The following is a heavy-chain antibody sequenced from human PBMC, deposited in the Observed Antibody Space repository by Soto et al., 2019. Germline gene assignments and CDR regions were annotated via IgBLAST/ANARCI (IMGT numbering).Heavy chain of an antibody. D-gene: IGHD6-19*01. CDR1: GFTFRTNR. CDR3: ATGHSSDWYYTFAH. V-gene: IGHV3-74*01. J-gene: IGHJ4*02. CDR2: INSDGSST. Sequence: GSLRLSCAASGFTFRTNRMHGVRLAPGKGLVWVSRINSDGSSTNYADSVKGRFTISRDNAKNTLYLHMDSLRAEDTAVYYCATGHSSDWYYTFAHWGQGILVTVS.